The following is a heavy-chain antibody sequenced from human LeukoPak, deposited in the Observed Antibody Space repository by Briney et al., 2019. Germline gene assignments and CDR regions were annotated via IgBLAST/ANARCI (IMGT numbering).Heavy chain of an antibody. CDR1: GFTFSDYY. Sequence: GGSLRLSCAASGFTFSDYYMSWIRQAPGKGLEWVSYISSSGSTIYYADSVKGRFTISRDNAKNSLYLQMNSLRAEDTAVYYCARDNYDSSGPYYFDYWGQGTLVTVSS. V-gene: IGHV3-11*04. J-gene: IGHJ4*02. D-gene: IGHD3-22*01. CDR3: ARDNYDSSGPYYFDY. CDR2: ISSSGSTI.